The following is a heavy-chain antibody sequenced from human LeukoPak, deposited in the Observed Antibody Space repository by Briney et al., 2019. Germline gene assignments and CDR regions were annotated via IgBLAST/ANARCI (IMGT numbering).Heavy chain of an antibody. J-gene: IGHJ5*02. Sequence: ASVKVSCKASGYTFTNYGINWVRQAPGQGLEWMGWISAYNGNTNSAQKLQGRVTMTTDTSTTTAYMELRRLRSDDTAVYFCVREGRTDFYPSGGYDLWGQGTLVTVSS. CDR1: GYTFTNYG. CDR2: ISAYNGNT. D-gene: IGHD2-15*01. V-gene: IGHV1-18*01. CDR3: VREGRTDFYPSGGYDL.